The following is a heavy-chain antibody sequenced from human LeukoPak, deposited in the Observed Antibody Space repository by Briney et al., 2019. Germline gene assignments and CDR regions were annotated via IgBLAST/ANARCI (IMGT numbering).Heavy chain of an antibody. Sequence: SETLSLTCGVSGSSINSFDWSWIRQPPGKGLEWIGYLHYTGSANYNPSLKGRVTMSVDPSKNQFSLKLSSMTAADTAFYYCARPNFYSITSRSKDALDVWGPGTMVTVFS. J-gene: IGHJ3*01. V-gene: IGHV4-59*12. D-gene: IGHD3-9*01. CDR2: LHYTGSA. CDR1: GSSINSFD. CDR3: ARPNFYSITSRSKDALDV.